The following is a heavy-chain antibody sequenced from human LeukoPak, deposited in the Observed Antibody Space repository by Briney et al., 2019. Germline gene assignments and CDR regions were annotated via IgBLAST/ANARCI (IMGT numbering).Heavy chain of an antibody. CDR3: ARALVVVVPAAIRHDAFDI. V-gene: IGHV4-61*02. CDR2: IYTSGST. CDR1: GGSISSGSYY. J-gene: IGHJ3*02. D-gene: IGHD2-2*01. Sequence: SETLSLTCTVSGGSISSGSYYWSWIRQPAGKGLEWIGRIYTSGSTNYNPSLKSRVTISVDTSKNQFSLKLSSVTAADTAVYYCARALVVVVPAAIRHDAFDIWGQGTMVTVSS.